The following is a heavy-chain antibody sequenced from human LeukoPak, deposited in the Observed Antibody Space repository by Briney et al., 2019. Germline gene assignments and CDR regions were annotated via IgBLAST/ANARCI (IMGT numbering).Heavy chain of an antibody. CDR3: AKLDVVVPAASGAFDI. J-gene: IGHJ3*02. V-gene: IGHV3-23*01. D-gene: IGHD2-2*01. CDR2: ISGSGGST. CDR1: GFTFSSYA. Sequence: PGGSLRLTCAASGFTFSSYAMSWVRQAPGKGLEWVSAISGSGGSTYYADSVKGRFTISRDNSKNTLYLQMNSLRAEDTAVYYCAKLDVVVPAASGAFDIWGQGTMVTVSS.